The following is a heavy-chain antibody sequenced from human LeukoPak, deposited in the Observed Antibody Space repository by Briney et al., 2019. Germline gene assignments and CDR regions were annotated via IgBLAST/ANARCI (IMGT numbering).Heavy chain of an antibody. CDR3: TSNWNGPYYYYGMDV. CDR1: GFTFSGSA. Sequence: GGSLRLSCAASGFTFSGSAMHWVRQASGKGLEWVGRIISKANSYATAYAASVKGRFTISRDDSKNTAYLQMNSLKTEDTAVYYCTSNWNGPYYYYGMDVWGQGTTVTVSS. J-gene: IGHJ6*02. CDR2: IISKANSYAT. D-gene: IGHD1-1*01. V-gene: IGHV3-73*01.